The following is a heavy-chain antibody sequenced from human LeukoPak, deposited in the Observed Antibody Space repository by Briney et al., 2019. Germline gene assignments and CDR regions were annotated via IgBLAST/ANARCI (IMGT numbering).Heavy chain of an antibody. V-gene: IGHV4-31*03. CDR2: IYYSGST. CDR1: GGSISSGGYY. Sequence: SETLSLTCTVSGGSISSGGYYWSWIRQHPGKGLEWIGHIYYSGSTYYNPSLKSRVTISVDTSKNQFSLKLSSVTAADTAVYYCASTTYYYDSSGYSFDYWGQGTLVTVSS. CDR3: ASTTYYYDSSGYSFDY. J-gene: IGHJ4*02. D-gene: IGHD3-22*01.